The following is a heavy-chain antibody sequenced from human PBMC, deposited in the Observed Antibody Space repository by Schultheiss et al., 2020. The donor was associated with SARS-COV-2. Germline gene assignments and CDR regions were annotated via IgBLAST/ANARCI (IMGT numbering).Heavy chain of an antibody. D-gene: IGHD1-1*01. CDR3: ARDVASTTGTTYFDY. V-gene: IGHV4-34*01. Sequence: GSLRLSCVVFGGSFSGNYWSWIRQSPGKGLEWIGEINQSGSTIYSPSLKSRVTISLDTSKNQFSLKLSSVTAADTAVYYCARDVASTTGTTYFDYWGQGTLVTVSS. J-gene: IGHJ4*02. CDR2: INQSGST. CDR1: GGSFSGNY.